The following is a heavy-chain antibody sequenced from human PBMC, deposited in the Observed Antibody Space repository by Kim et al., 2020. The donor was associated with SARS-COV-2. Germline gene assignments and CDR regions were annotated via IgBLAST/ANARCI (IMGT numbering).Heavy chain of an antibody. J-gene: IGHJ4*02. CDR2: VRSDGSST. D-gene: IGHD3-9*01. CDR3: AGGLVGTRPPL. V-gene: IGHV3-74*01. CDR1: GFTFSSYG. Sequence: GGSLRLSCAASGFTFSSYGMYWVRQAPGKGLVWVSLVRSDGSSTTYADSVKGRFTISRDNAKNTLYLQMNSLRAEDTGVYYCAGGLVGTRPPLWGQGTLVTVSS.